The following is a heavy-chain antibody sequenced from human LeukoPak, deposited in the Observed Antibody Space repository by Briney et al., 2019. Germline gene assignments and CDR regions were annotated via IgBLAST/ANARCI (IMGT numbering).Heavy chain of an antibody. CDR2: IYSGGST. Sequence: GGSLRLSCAASGFTVSSNYMSWVRQAPGKGLEWVSVIYSGGSTYYADSVKGRFTISRDNSKNTLYLQVNSLRAEDTAVYYCASYYGDSLFDSWGQGTLVTVSS. CDR3: ASYYGDSLFDS. CDR1: GFTVSSNY. D-gene: IGHD4-17*01. V-gene: IGHV3-66*01. J-gene: IGHJ4*02.